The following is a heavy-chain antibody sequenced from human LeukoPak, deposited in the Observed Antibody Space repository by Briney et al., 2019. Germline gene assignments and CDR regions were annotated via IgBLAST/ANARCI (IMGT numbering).Heavy chain of an antibody. V-gene: IGHV4-4*07. CDR1: GGSISSYY. CDR3: ARSAGHCSSTSCYPSYYYYGMDV. D-gene: IGHD2-2*01. CDR2: IYTSGST. Sequence: SETLSLTCTVSGGSISSYYWSWIRQLAGKGLEWIGRIYTSGSTNYNPSLKSRVTMSVDTSKNQFSLKLSSVTAADTAVYYCARSAGHCSSTSCYPSYYYYGMDVWGQGTTVTVSS. J-gene: IGHJ6*02.